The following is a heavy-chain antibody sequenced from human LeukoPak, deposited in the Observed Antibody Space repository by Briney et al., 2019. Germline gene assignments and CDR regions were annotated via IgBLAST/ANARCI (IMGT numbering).Heavy chain of an antibody. CDR3: ARRAGGLARNNWFDP. CDR2: ISGSGGST. V-gene: IGHV3-23*01. D-gene: IGHD3-16*01. CDR1: GFTFSSYG. Sequence: GGSLRLPCAASGFTFSSYGMSWVRQAPGKGLEWVSAISGSGGSTYYADSVKGRFTISRDNSKNTLYLQMNSLRAEDTAVYYCARRAGGLARNNWFDPWGQGTLVTVSS. J-gene: IGHJ5*02.